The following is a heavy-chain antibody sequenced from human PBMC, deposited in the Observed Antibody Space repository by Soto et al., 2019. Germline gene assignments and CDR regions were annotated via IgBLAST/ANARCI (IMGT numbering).Heavy chain of an antibody. CDR1: GGTFSSYA. D-gene: IGHD4-17*01. CDR2: IIPIFGTA. Sequence: ASVKVSCKASGGTFSSYAISWVRQAPGQGLEWMGGIIPIFGTANYAQKFQGRVTITADESTSTAYMELSSLRSEDTAVYFCARLRWETEKNYFDPWGQGALVTVSS. J-gene: IGHJ5*02. CDR3: ARLRWETEKNYFDP. V-gene: IGHV1-69*13.